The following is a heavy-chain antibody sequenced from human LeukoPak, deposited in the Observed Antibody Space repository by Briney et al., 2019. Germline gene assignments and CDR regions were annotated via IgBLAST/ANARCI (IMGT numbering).Heavy chain of an antibody. J-gene: IGHJ4*02. CDR1: GGTFSSYA. V-gene: IGHV1-69*06. CDR3: ARVYDILTGYVDY. Sequence: SVKVSCKASGGTFSSYAISWVRQAPGQGLEWMGGIIPIFGTANYAQKFQGRVTITADKSTSTAYMELSSLRSEDTAVYYCARVYDILTGYVDYWGQGTLVTVSS. CDR2: IIPIFGTA. D-gene: IGHD3-9*01.